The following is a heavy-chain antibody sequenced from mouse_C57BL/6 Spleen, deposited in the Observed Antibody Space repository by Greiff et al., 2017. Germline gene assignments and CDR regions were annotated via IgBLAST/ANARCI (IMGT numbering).Heavy chain of an antibody. CDR3: AYDYDAGVLAY. J-gene: IGHJ3*01. Sequence: VQLKESGAELVKPGASVKISCKASGYAFSSYWMNWVKQRPGKGLEWIGQIYPGDGDTNYNGKFKGKATLTADKSSSTAYMQLSSLTSEDSAVYFCAYDYDAGVLAYWGQGTLVTVSA. CDR1: GYAFSSYW. D-gene: IGHD2-4*01. V-gene: IGHV1-80*01. CDR2: IYPGDGDT.